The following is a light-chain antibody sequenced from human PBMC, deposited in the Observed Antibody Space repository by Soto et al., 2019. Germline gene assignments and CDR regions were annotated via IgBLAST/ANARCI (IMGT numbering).Light chain of an antibody. CDR1: QSVSNS. V-gene: IGKV3-20*01. CDR3: QQYGSSAPIT. CDR2: DVS. Sequence: EMLLKQAPATMSLYPGERATLSCWASQSVSNSLAWYQQRPGQSPRLLIYDVSTRATGIPARFGGSGSGTDFTLTISRLEPEDFALYYCQQYGSSAPITFGQGTRLEIK. J-gene: IGKJ5*01.